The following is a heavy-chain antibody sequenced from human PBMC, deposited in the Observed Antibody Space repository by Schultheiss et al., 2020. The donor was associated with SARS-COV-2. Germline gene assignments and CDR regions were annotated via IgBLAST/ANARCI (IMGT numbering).Heavy chain of an antibody. Sequence: SETLSLTCAVYGASFSGYYWSWIRQPPGKGLEWIGEIYHSGSTNYNPSLKSRVTISVDTSKNQFSLKLSSVTAADTAVYYCARVDFWSGYLGWFDPWGQGTLVTVSS. J-gene: IGHJ5*02. CDR3: ARVDFWSGYLGWFDP. CDR1: GASFSGYY. CDR2: IYHSGST. V-gene: IGHV4-34*01. D-gene: IGHD3-3*01.